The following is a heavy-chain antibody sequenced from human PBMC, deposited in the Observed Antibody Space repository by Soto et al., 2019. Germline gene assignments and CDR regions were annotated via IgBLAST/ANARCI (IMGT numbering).Heavy chain of an antibody. CDR2: IYSGGST. Sequence: GGSLRLSCAASGFTVSSNYMSWVRQAPGKGLEWVSVIYSGGSTYYADSVKGRFTISRDNSKNTLYLQMNSLRAEDTAVYYCARESQSYSSPHDAFDIWGQGTMVTVSS. CDR1: GFTVSSNY. J-gene: IGHJ3*02. CDR3: ARESQSYSSPHDAFDI. V-gene: IGHV3-66*01. D-gene: IGHD6-13*01.